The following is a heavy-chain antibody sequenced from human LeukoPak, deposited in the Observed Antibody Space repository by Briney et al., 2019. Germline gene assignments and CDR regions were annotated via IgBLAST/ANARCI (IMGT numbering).Heavy chain of an antibody. CDR2: ISYDGSNK. Sequence: GGSLRLSCAASGFTFSSYGTHWVRQAPGKGLEWVAIISYDGSNKYYADSVKGRFTISRDNSKNTLYPQMNSLRAEDTAVYYCAKDGGSYGDRPFDYWGQGTLVTVSS. CDR1: GFTFSSYG. V-gene: IGHV3-30*18. J-gene: IGHJ4*02. D-gene: IGHD4-17*01. CDR3: AKDGGSYGDRPFDY.